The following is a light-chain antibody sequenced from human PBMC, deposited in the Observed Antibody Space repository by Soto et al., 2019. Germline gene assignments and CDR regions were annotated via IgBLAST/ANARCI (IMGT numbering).Light chain of an antibody. Sequence: EIVLTQSPGTLSLSPGERATLSCRASQSVSSNSLAWYQQKPGQAPRLLIYDVSSRATGIPDRFSGSGSGTDFTLTIGRLEPEDFAVYYCQQYGSSPYTFGQGTKLEIK. CDR3: QQYGSSPYT. V-gene: IGKV3-20*01. CDR2: DVS. CDR1: QSVSSNS. J-gene: IGKJ2*01.